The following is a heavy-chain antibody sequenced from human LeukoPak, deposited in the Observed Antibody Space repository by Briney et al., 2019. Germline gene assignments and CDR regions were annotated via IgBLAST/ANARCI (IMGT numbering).Heavy chain of an antibody. CDR1: GGSISSYY. J-gene: IGHJ5*02. CDR3: ARDRGGGSGSYSINWFDP. D-gene: IGHD3-10*01. Sequence: PSETLSLTCTVSGGSISSYYWSWIRQPAGKGLEWIGRIYTSGSTNCNPSLKSRVTMSVDTSKNQFSLKLSSVTAADTAVYYCARDRGGGSGSYSINWFDPWGQGTLVTVSS. CDR2: IYTSGST. V-gene: IGHV4-4*07.